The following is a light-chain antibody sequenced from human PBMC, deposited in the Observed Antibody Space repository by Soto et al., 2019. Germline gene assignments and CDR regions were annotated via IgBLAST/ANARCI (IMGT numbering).Light chain of an antibody. CDR1: QTVRNNY. J-gene: IGKJ4*01. V-gene: IGKV3-20*01. CDR3: QQFSSYPLT. CDR2: DAS. Sequence: EFLLTQSPGTLSLSPGERSTLXXRASQTVRNNYLAWYQQKPGQAPRLXIYDASSRATGIPDRFSGGGSGTDFTLTISRLEPEDFAVYYCQQFSSYPLTFGGGTKVDIK.